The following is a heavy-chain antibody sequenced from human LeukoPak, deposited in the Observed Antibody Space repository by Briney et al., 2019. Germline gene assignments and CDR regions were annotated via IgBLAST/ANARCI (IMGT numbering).Heavy chain of an antibody. Sequence: GGSLRLSCAASGFTFSSYWMSWVHQAPGKGLEWVANIKEDGSEENYVDSVKGRFTISRDNFESSLYLQMNSLRVDETAIYYCARVCPDTAYRPFDSWGQGALVTVSS. CDR3: ARVCPDTAYRPFDS. CDR2: IKEDGSEE. V-gene: IGHV3-7*04. D-gene: IGHD5-18*01. CDR1: GFTFSSYW. J-gene: IGHJ4*02.